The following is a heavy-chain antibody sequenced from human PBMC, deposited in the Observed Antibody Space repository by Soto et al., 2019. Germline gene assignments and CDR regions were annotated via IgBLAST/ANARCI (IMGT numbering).Heavy chain of an antibody. CDR3: AILHMAYLLPGDDY. D-gene: IGHD2-15*01. CDR2: ISSSGHTI. J-gene: IGHJ4*02. V-gene: IGHV3-11*01. Sequence: QVQLVDSGGGLVKPGGSLRLSCAASGFTFSDYYMTWIRQAPGKGLQWVSSISSSGHTIDYADSVKGRFTISRDNANNSLFLQMNNLRAEDAAVYYWAILHMAYLLPGDDYWGQGTLVTVSS. CDR1: GFTFSDYY.